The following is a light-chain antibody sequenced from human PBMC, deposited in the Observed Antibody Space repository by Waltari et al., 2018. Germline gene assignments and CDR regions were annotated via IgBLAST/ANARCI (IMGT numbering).Light chain of an antibody. CDR1: QSVSFLSREKNF. Sequence: DIVLTQSPASLSMSLGERATITCTSSQSVSFLSREKNFLAWYQQKSRQTPKWLIYWAGGRESGVPDRFSGIGSGTKFTLTISSLQAEDAAVYYCQQYSTSPFTFGPGTTVEI. CDR3: QQYSTSPFT. V-gene: IGKV4-1*01. CDR2: WAG. J-gene: IGKJ3*01.